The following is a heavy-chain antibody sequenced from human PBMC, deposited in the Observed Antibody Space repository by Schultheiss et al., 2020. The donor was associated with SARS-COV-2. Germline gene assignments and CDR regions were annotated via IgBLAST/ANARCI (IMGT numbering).Heavy chain of an antibody. J-gene: IGHJ4*02. D-gene: IGHD3-22*01. CDR3: ARVNYYDSSGYYDY. V-gene: IGHV4-59*12. CDR1: GSSINNYY. CDR2: IYYSGAT. Sequence: SETLSLTCTVSGSSINNYYWSWIRRPPGKGLEWIAYIYYSGATNYNPSLKSRVTISVDTSKNQFSLQLNSVTPEDTAVYYCARVNYYDSSGYYDYWGQGTVGIGSS.